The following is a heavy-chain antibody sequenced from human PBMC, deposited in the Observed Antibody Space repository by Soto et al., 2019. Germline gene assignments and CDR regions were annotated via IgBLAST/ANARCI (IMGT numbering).Heavy chain of an antibody. Sequence: GGSLRLSCAASGFTFSSYAMSWVRQAPGKGLEWVSAISGSGGSTYYADSVKGRFTISRDNSKNTLYLQMNSLRAEDTAVDYCAKDTRDHLPRITMIVVALTYGMDDWGQGTTVTVSS. J-gene: IGHJ6*02. CDR3: AKDTRDHLPRITMIVVALTYGMDD. CDR1: GFTFSSYA. V-gene: IGHV3-23*01. D-gene: IGHD3-22*01. CDR2: ISGSGGST.